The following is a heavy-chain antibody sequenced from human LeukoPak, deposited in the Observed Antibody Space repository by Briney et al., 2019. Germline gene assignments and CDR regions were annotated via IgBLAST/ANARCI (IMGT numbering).Heavy chain of an antibody. CDR1: GFTFSAHW. J-gene: IGHJ3*02. D-gene: IGHD4-23*01. Sequence: GGSLRLSCAASGFTFSAHWMSWVRQALGKGLEWVANINLDESAKRYVNSVKGRFTISRDNAKNSLYLQMNSLRAEDTAVYYCAKYGGNSGMAFDIWGQGTVVTVSS. CDR2: INLDESAK. CDR3: AKYGGNSGMAFDI. V-gene: IGHV3-7*01.